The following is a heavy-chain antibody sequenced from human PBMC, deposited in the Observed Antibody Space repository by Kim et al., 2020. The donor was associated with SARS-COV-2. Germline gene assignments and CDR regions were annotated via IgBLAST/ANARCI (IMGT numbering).Heavy chain of an antibody. Sequence: SVKGRFTISRDNSKNTLYLQMNSLRAEDTAVYYCARDLAVAGTPPEYFQHWGQGTLVTVSS. V-gene: IGHV3-30*01. D-gene: IGHD6-19*01. J-gene: IGHJ1*01. CDR3: ARDLAVAGTPPEYFQH.